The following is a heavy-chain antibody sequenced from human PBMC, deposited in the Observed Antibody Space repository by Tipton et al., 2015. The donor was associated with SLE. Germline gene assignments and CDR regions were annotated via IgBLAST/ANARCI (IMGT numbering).Heavy chain of an antibody. CDR2: INHSGNT. V-gene: IGHV4-34*01. CDR3: VRSSGYYIDF. Sequence: LRLSCAVCGGSFSGYYWTWIRQPPGKGLEWIGEINHSGNTNYSPSLKSRVIMSVDTSKNQFSLRLDSLTAADTAIYYCVRSSGYYIDFWGQGTLVTVSS. CDR1: GGSFSGYY. J-gene: IGHJ4*02. D-gene: IGHD3-3*01.